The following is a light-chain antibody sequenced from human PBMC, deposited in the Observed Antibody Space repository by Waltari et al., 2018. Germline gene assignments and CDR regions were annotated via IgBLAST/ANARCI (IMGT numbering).Light chain of an antibody. J-gene: IGKJ4*01. CDR3: QQYDQWPPFT. Sequence: VMTQSPGTLSVSPGETVTVSCRASESIGKKLAWYQQKPGQAPRLLIYSASARATGIPARFSGSGSATEFTLTISSLQSEDFGVYYCQQYDQWPPFTFGGGTKVEI. V-gene: IGKV3D-15*01. CDR1: ESIGKK. CDR2: SAS.